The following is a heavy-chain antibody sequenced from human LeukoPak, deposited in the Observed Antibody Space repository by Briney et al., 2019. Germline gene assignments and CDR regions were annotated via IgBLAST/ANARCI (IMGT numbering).Heavy chain of an antibody. CDR1: GFTVSSNY. CDR2: IYSAGST. Sequence: PGGSLRLSCAASGFTVSSNYMTWVRQAPGRGLHWVSLIYSAGSTYYADSVKGRFTISRDNSKNTLFLQMNSLRAEDTAVYYCARGYCTNDVCFDSWGQGTLVTVSS. CDR3: ARGYCTNDVCFDS. J-gene: IGHJ4*02. D-gene: IGHD2-8*01. V-gene: IGHV3-53*01.